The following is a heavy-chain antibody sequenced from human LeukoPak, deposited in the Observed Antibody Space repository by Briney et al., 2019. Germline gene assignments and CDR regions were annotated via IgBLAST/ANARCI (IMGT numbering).Heavy chain of an antibody. CDR3: ARDVVVRFPDY. CDR1: GGSFSGYY. J-gene: IGHJ4*02. Sequence: SETLSLTCAVYGGSFSGYYWSWIRQPPGKGLEWIGEINHSGSTNYNPSLKSRVTISVDTSKNQFSLKLSSVTAADTAVYYCARDVVVRFPDYWGQGTLVTVSS. CDR2: INHSGST. D-gene: IGHD2-2*01. V-gene: IGHV4-34*01.